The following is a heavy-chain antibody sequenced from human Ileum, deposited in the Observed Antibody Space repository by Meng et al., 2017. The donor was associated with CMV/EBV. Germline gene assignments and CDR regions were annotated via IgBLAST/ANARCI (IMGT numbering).Heavy chain of an antibody. J-gene: IGHJ4*02. CDR3: AKTVVTVAATAYFDY. V-gene: IGHV3-23*01. Sequence: GFTFTKYAMNWVRQAPGKGLEWVSIISGSGGTTYYADSVKGRFTISRDNSENTVYLQMSSLRAEDTAIYYCAKTVVTVAATAYFDYWGQGTLVTVSS. D-gene: IGHD2-15*01. CDR2: ISGSGGTT. CDR1: GFTFTKYA.